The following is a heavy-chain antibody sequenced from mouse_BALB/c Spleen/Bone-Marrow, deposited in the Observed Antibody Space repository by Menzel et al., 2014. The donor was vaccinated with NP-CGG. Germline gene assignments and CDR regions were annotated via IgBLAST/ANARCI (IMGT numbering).Heavy chain of an antibody. V-gene: IGHV1-82*01. CDR3: ARSDGYRALDY. D-gene: IGHD2-3*01. Sequence: VQLQQSGPELVKPGASVRISCIASGYAFSNSWMNWVKQRPGQGLEWIGRIYPGDGDTYYNGKFKGKATLTADKSSSTAYMQLSSLTSVDSAVYFCARSDGYRALDYWGQGTSVTVSS. CDR1: GYAFSNSW. CDR2: IYPGDGDT. J-gene: IGHJ4*01.